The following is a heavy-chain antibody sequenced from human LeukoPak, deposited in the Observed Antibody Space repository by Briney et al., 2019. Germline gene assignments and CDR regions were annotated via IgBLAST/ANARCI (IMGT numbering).Heavy chain of an antibody. CDR1: GFTFNYYA. J-gene: IGHJ3*02. CDR3: ARAPWISDAFDI. D-gene: IGHD5-12*01. Sequence: AGGSLRLSCAASGFTFNYYAMNWVRQAPGKGLEWVSAILGGGDTTSYADSVKGRFTISRDNSKNTLYLQMNSLRAEDTAVYYCARAPWISDAFDIWGQGTMVTVSS. CDR2: ILGGGDTT. V-gene: IGHV3-23*01.